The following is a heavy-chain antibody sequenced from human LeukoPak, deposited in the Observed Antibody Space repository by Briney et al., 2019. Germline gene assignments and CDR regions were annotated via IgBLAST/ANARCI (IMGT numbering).Heavy chain of an antibody. CDR2: FSASGST. V-gene: IGHV3-23*01. D-gene: IGHD2-15*01. J-gene: IGHJ4*02. CDR3: AQDLSYIGLDN. Sequence: PGGSLRLSCAASGFTFRNYGMNWVRQAPGKGLEWVSAFSASGSTYYADSVKGRFTFSRDNSENMLYLQMNSLRAEDTAVYYCAQDLSYIGLDNWGQGTLVTVSS. CDR1: GFTFRNYG.